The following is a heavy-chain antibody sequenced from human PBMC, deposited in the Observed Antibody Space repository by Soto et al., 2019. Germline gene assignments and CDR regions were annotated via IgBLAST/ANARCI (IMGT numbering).Heavy chain of an antibody. J-gene: IGHJ4*02. CDR1: GYTFTAYG. Sequence: QVHLVQSGVEVKKPGASVKVSCKVSGYTFTAYGITWVRQAPGQGLEWMGWISVYNGNTDYAEKFQGRVTMTTDTSTSNVDMELRSLTYDDTAVYYCARGDGLWFFDYWGQGSLVIVSS. V-gene: IGHV1-18*01. CDR3: ARGDGLWFFDY. CDR2: ISVYNGNT. D-gene: IGHD3-16*01.